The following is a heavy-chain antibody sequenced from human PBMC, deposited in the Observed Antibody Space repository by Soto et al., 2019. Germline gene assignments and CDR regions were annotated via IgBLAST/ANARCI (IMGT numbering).Heavy chain of an antibody. V-gene: IGHV4-30-4*01. CDR1: GASIRSGDFY. J-gene: IGHJ4*02. Sequence: PSESLSLTCIVCGASIRSGDFYWSWIRQPPGKGLEWIGYILYSGSSLYNPSLASRLNISGDTAKNHFSLRLSSVTAADTGTYYCARAGGFDCWSGLGGHFDCWGQGLLVTVSS. D-gene: IGHD3-3*01. CDR2: ILYSGSS. CDR3: ARAGGFDCWSGLGGHFDC.